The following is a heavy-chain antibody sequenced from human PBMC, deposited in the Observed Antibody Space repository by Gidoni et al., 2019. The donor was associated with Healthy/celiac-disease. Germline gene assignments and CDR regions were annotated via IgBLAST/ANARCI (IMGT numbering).Heavy chain of an antibody. V-gene: IGHV4-39*01. CDR3: ASQIVVVIDY. Sequence: YNPSLKSRVTISVDTSKNQLSLKLSSVTAADTAVYYCASQIVVVIDYWGQGTLVTVSS. J-gene: IGHJ4*02. D-gene: IGHD3-22*01.